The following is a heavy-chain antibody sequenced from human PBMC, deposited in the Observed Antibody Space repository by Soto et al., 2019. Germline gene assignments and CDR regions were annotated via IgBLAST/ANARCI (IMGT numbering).Heavy chain of an antibody. J-gene: IGHJ6*02. D-gene: IGHD5-18*01. CDR1: GCTCSSYA. CDR2: IIPIFGTA. Sequence: SVKVSCKASGCTCSSYAISWVRQARGQGLEWMGGIIPIFGTANYAQKFQGRVTITAGESTSTAYMELSSLRSGDTAVYYCARGQEYSYGYYDYGMDVWGQGTTVTVSS. V-gene: IGHV1-69*13. CDR3: ARGQEYSYGYYDYGMDV.